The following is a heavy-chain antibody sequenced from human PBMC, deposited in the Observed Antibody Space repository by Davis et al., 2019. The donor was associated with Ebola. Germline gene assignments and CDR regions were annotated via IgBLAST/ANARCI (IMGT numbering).Heavy chain of an antibody. CDR1: GYTFTSYG. CDR2: ISAYNGNT. J-gene: IGHJ5*02. D-gene: IGHD3-3*01. V-gene: IGHV1-18*01. Sequence: AASVKVSCKASGYTFTSYGISWVRQAPGQGLEWMGWISAYNGNTNYAQKLQGRVTMTTDTSTRTAYMELSSLRSEDTAVYYCARGGVLRFLEWLLSDNWFDPWGQGTLVTVSS. CDR3: ARGGVLRFLEWLLSDNWFDP.